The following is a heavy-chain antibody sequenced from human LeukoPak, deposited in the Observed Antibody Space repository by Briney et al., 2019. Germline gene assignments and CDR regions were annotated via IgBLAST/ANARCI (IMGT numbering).Heavy chain of an antibody. CDR3: ARGWYSSSWYYFDY. D-gene: IGHD6-13*01. J-gene: IGHJ4*02. CDR2: IYHGGST. V-gene: IGHV4-30-2*01. CDR1: GGSISSGGYS. Sequence: SQTLSLTCAVSGGSISSGGYSWSWIRQPPGKGLEWIGYIYHGGSTYYNPSLKSRVTISVDRSKNQFSLKLSSVTAADTAVYYCARGWYSSSWYYFDYWGQGTLVTVSS.